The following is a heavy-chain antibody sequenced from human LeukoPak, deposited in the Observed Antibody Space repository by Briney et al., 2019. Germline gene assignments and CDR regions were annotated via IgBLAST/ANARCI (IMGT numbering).Heavy chain of an antibody. CDR1: GFTFSDYY. CDR2: ISSSGSTI. V-gene: IGHV3-11*04. CDR3: ARDGAAAGSLRYFQH. J-gene: IGHJ1*01. D-gene: IGHD6-13*01. Sequence: GSLRLSCAASGFTFSDYYMSWIRQAPGKGLEWVSYISSSGSTIYYADSVKGRFTISRDNAKDSLYLQMNSLRAEDTAVYYCARDGAAAGSLRYFQHWGQGTLVTVSS.